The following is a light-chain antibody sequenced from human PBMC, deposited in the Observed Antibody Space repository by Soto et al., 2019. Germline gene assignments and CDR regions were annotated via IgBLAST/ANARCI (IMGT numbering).Light chain of an antibody. CDR3: SSYTDSSTYWV. V-gene: IGLV2-14*01. CDR2: EVS. J-gene: IGLJ3*02. CDR1: SSDFGNYNY. Sequence: QSALTQPASVSGSPGQSITISCTGTSSDFGNYNYVSWYQQHPGKATKLMIYEVSYRPSGVSNRFSGSKYGNTASLTISGLQAEDEADYYCSSYTDSSTYWVFGGGTKLTVL.